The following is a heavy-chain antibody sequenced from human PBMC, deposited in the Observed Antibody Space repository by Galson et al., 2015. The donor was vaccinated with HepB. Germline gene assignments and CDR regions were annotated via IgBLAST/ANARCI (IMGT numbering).Heavy chain of an antibody. CDR2: IWYDGSNK. V-gene: IGHV3-33*08. CDR3: ARDQAVVIRVPYYYGMDV. D-gene: IGHD3-22*01. CDR1: GFTFSSYG. Sequence: SLRLSCAASGFTFSSYGMHWVRQAPGKGLEWVAVIWYDGSNKYYADSVKGRFTISRDNSKNTLYLQTDSLRAEDTAVYYCARDQAVVIRVPYYYGMDVWGQGTTVTVSS. J-gene: IGHJ6*02.